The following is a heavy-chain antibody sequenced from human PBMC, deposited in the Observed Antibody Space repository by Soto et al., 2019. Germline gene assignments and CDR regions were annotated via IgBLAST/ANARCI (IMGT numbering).Heavy chain of an antibody. J-gene: IGHJ5*02. V-gene: IGHV1-2*02. Sequence: AGVNVSCKASGYTFTDYYMEWVRQAPGQGRAGMGWINLNSGDTNFAQQFQGRVTMTRDTSITTAYMEITRLTSDDTAVYYCARARPPFNWFDRWGQGTLVTVSS. CDR2: INLNSGDT. CDR3: ARARPPFNWFDR. D-gene: IGHD6-6*01. CDR1: GYTFTDYY.